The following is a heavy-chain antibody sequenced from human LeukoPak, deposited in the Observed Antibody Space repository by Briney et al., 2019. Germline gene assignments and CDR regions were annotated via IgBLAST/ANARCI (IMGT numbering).Heavy chain of an antibody. CDR2: IYSGGST. Sequence: GGSLRLSCAASGFTVSSNYISWVRQAPGKGLEWVSVIYSGGSTYYADSVKGRFTISRDNSKNTLYLQMNSLRAEDTAVYYCARALPTVYYMDVWGKGTTVTVSS. J-gene: IGHJ6*03. CDR3: ARALPTVYYMDV. V-gene: IGHV3-53*01. D-gene: IGHD4-11*01. CDR1: GFTVSSNY.